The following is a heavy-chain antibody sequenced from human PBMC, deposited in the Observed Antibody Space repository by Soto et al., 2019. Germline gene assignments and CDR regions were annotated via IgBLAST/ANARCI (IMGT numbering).Heavy chain of an antibody. CDR1: GFTFSSYG. CDR2: IWYDGSNK. Sequence: GGSLRLSCAASGFTFSSYGMHWVRQAPGKGLEWVAVIWYDGSNKYYADSVKGRLTISRDNSKNTLYLQMNGLRAEDTAVYYCAREMGYCSSTSCYPIAKYYYYYGMDIWGQGTTVTVSS. CDR3: AREMGYCSSTSCYPIAKYYYYYGMDI. V-gene: IGHV3-33*01. J-gene: IGHJ6*02. D-gene: IGHD2-2*01.